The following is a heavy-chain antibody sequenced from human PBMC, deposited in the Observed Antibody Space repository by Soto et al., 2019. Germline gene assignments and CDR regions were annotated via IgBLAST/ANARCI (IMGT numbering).Heavy chain of an antibody. J-gene: IGHJ4*02. CDR2: INHSGST. Sequence: SETLSLTCAVYGGSFSGYYWSWIRQPPGKGLEWIGEINHSGSTNYNPSLKSRVTISVDTSKNQFSLKLSSVTAADTAVYYCARGKYYDLWSGYYRSYFDYWGQGTLVTVSS. D-gene: IGHD3-3*01. V-gene: IGHV4-34*01. CDR1: GGSFSGYY. CDR3: ARGKYYDLWSGYYRSYFDY.